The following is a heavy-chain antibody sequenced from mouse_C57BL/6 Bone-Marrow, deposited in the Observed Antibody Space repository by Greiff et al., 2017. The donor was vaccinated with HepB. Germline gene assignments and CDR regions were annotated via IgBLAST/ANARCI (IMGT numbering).Heavy chain of an antibody. D-gene: IGHD2-12*01. CDR1: GYTFTSYG. V-gene: IGHV1-81*01. Sequence: QVQLQESGAELARPGASVKLSCKASGYTFTSYGISWVKQRTGQGLEWIGEIYPRSGNNYYNEKFKGKATLTADKSSSTAYMELRSLTSEDSAVYISARWRYDCIPYYYAMDYWGQGTSVTVSS. CDR2: IYPRSGNN. J-gene: IGHJ4*01. CDR3: ARWRYDCIPYYYAMDY.